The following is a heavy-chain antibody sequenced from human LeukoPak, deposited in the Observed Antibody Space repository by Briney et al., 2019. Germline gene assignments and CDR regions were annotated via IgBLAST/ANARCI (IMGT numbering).Heavy chain of an antibody. CDR2: IGGSPGDT. D-gene: IGHD6-19*01. Sequence: GGSLRLSCVASGFTFRSYTMSWVRQGPGKGLEWVSAIGGSPGDTHYADSVKGRFTISRDNSKHTLNLQMNSLRAEDTAIYYCARGSDGWFAFDYWGQGILVTVSS. CDR3: ARGSDGWFAFDY. V-gene: IGHV3-23*01. CDR1: GFTFRSYT. J-gene: IGHJ4*01.